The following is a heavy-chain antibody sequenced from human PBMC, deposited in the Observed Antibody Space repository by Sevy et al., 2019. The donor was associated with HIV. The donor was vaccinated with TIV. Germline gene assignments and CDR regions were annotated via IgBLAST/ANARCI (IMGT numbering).Heavy chain of an antibody. V-gene: IGHV3-49*03. CDR3: SKGGSGTGWFYP. CDR1: GFTFGDYP. D-gene: IGHD3-10*01. Sequence: GGSLRLSCRASGFTFGDYPMSWFRQAPGKGLAWVGFIRSKASGGTTQYAASVKGRFTISRDDSESIAYLQMNSLKIEDTAVYYCSKGGSGTGWFYPWGQGTLVTVSS. CDR2: IRSKASGGTT. J-gene: IGHJ5*02.